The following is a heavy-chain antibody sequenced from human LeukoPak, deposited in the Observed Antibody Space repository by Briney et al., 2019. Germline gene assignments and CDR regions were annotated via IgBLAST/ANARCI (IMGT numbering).Heavy chain of an antibody. CDR3: ARARGSGWQHDAFDI. D-gene: IGHD6-19*01. CDR2: INHSGST. CDR1: GGSFSGYY. V-gene: IGHV4-34*01. Sequence: SETLSLICAVYGGSFSGYYWSWIRQPPGKGLEWIGEINHSGSTNYNPSLKSRVTISVDTSKNQFSLKLSSVTAADTAVYYCARARGSGWQHDAFDIWGQGTMVTVSS. J-gene: IGHJ3*02.